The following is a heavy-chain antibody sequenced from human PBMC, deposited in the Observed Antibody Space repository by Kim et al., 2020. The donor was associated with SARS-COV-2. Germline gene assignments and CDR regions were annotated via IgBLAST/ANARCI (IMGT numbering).Heavy chain of an antibody. D-gene: IGHD6-13*01. V-gene: IGHV3-21*01. CDR3: ARDVGGIAAAGTYGMDV. CDR2: ISSSSSYT. J-gene: IGHJ6*02. CDR1: GFTFSSYS. Sequence: GGSLRLSCAASGFTFSSYSMNWVRQAPGKGLEWVSSISSSSSYTYYADSVKGRFTISRDNAKNSLYLQMNSLRAEDTAVYYCARDVGGIAAAGTYGMDVWGQGTTVTVSS.